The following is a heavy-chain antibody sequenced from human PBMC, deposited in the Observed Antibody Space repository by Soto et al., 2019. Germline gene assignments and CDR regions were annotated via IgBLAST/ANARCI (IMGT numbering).Heavy chain of an antibody. CDR3: AHSRNDILTGYYRPRDWFDP. Sequence: SGPTLVNPTQTLTLTCTFSGFSLSTSGVGVGWIRQPPGKALEWLALIYWDDDKRYSPSLKSRLTITKDTSKNQVVLTMTNMDPVDTATYYCAHSRNDILTGYYRPRDWFDPWGQGTLVTVSS. D-gene: IGHD3-9*01. J-gene: IGHJ5*02. V-gene: IGHV2-5*02. CDR1: GFSLSTSGVG. CDR2: IYWDDDK.